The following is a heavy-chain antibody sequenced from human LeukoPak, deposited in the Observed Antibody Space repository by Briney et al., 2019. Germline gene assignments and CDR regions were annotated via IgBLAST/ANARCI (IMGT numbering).Heavy chain of an antibody. D-gene: IGHD2-2*01. V-gene: IGHV1-3*01. CDR3: ARSIVVVPAAQRPVDYFDY. CDR1: GYTFTSYA. Sequence: ASVKVSCKASGYTFTSYAMHWVRQAPGQRLEWMGWINAGNGNTKYSQKFQGRVTITRDTSASTAYMELSSLRSEDTAVYYCARSIVVVPAAQRPVDYFDYWGQGTLVTVSS. J-gene: IGHJ4*02. CDR2: INAGNGNT.